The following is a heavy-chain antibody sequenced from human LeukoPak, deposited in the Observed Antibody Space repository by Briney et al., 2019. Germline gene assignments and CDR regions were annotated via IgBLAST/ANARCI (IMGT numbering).Heavy chain of an antibody. CDR3: ARLGQMATILN. V-gene: IGHV4-34*01. Sequence: PSETLSLTCAVYGGSFSGYYWSWIRQPPGKGLEWIGEINHSGSTNYNPSLKSRVTISVDTSKNQFSLKLSSVTAADTAVYYCARLGQMATILNWGQGTLVTVSS. J-gene: IGHJ4*02. CDR2: INHSGST. D-gene: IGHD5-24*01. CDR1: GGSFSGYY.